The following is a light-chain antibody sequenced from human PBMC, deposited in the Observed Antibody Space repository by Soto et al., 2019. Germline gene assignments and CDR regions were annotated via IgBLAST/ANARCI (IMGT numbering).Light chain of an antibody. V-gene: IGKV1-5*01. CDR3: QQYNGT. CDR2: DAS. Sequence: DIQMTQSPSTLPASVGDRVTITCRASQSITTFLAWYQQKPGKAPQILIYDASKLEPGVPSRLSGSGSGTEFTLTISSLQPDDFATYYCQQYNGTFGQGTRLEIK. CDR1: QSITTF. J-gene: IGKJ5*01.